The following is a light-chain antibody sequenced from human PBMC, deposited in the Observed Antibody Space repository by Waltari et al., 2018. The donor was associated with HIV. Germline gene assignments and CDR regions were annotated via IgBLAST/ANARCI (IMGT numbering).Light chain of an antibody. CDR1: SRDVGSYYL. V-gene: IGLV2-23*02. CDR3: CSYAGSSNFVV. J-gene: IGLJ2*01. Sequence: QSALTQPASVSGSPGQSLTIPCTGTSRDVGSYYLVSWYQQHPGKAPKLMIYEVSKRPSGVSNRFSGSKSGNTASLTIAGLQAEDEADYYCCSYAGSSNFVVFGGGTKLTVL. CDR2: EVS.